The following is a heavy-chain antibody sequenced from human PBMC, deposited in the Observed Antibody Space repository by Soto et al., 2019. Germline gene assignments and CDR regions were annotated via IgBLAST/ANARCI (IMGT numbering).Heavy chain of an antibody. V-gene: IGHV3-30-3*01. D-gene: IGHD6-13*01. Sequence: ESGGGVVQPGRSLRLSCAASGFTFSSYAMHWVRQAPGKGLEWVAVISYDGSNKYYADSVKGRFTISRDNSKNTLYLQMNSLRAEDTAVYYCATKSIAAAGGYWGQGTLVTVSS. CDR1: GFTFSSYA. CDR2: ISYDGSNK. CDR3: ATKSIAAAGGY. J-gene: IGHJ4*02.